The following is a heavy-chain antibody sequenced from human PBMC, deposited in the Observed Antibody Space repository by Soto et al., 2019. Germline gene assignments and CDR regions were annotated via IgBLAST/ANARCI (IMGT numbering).Heavy chain of an antibody. D-gene: IGHD6-13*01. CDR2: MNPNSGNT. Sequence: QVQLVQSGAEVKKPGASVKVSCKASGYTFTSYDINWVRQATGQGLEWMGWMNPNSGNTGYAQKFQGRVTMTRNTSIRTADMGVSSLRSEDTAVYYCARGGAGSPRIAAAGRRWFDPWGQGTLVTVSS. V-gene: IGHV1-8*01. J-gene: IGHJ5*02. CDR3: ARGGAGSPRIAAAGRRWFDP. CDR1: GYTFTSYD.